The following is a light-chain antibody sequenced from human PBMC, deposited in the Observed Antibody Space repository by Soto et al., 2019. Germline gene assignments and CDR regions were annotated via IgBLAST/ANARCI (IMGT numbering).Light chain of an antibody. Sequence: CALTQPASVSGSPGQSITISCTGTSSDVGSYNLVSWYQQHPGKAPKLMIYEVSKRPSGVSNRFSGSKSGNTASLTISGLQAADEADYYCCSYAGSSTYVFGTGTKLTVL. V-gene: IGLV2-23*02. CDR1: SSDVGSYNL. CDR2: EVS. CDR3: CSYAGSSTYV. J-gene: IGLJ1*01.